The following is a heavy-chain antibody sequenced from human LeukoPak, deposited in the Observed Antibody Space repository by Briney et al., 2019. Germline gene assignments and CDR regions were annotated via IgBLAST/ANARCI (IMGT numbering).Heavy chain of an antibody. D-gene: IGHD1-7*01. CDR2: TSGSGGST. CDR3: VKRTVNYPFDF. Sequence: PGGSLRLSCAASGSTLSSFAMNWVRQAPGKGLEWVSATSGSGGSTFYADSVKGRFTISRDNSENTLYLQMNSLRAEDTAVYYCVKRTVNYPFDFWGQGTLLTVSS. CDR1: GSTLSSFA. V-gene: IGHV3-23*01. J-gene: IGHJ4*02.